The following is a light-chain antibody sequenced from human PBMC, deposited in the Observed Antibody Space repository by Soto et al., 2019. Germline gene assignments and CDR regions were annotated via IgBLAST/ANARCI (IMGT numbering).Light chain of an antibody. CDR1: SSHVGSYNY. J-gene: IGLJ1*01. V-gene: IGLV2-14*01. CDR2: GVS. Sequence: QSVLTQPASVSGSPGQSITISCTGTSSHVGSYNYVSWYQQHPGKAPKLMIYGVSDRPSGISSRFSGSKSGNTASLTISGLQTEDEADYYCSSYTDSSTLFGTGTKLTVL. CDR3: SSYTDSSTL.